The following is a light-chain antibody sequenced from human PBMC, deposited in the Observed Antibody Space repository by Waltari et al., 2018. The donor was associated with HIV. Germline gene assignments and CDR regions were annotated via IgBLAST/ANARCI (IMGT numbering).Light chain of an antibody. V-gene: IGKV4-1*01. CDR1: QTIFYSSNNKTY. J-gene: IGKJ2*01. Sequence: DIVMTQSQDYLAVTLGERATINGKASQTIFYSSNNKTYLAWYQQKPGQSPKLIISRASTREFGVPDRFSGSGSGTDFTLTISSLQAEDVAVYYCQQFYRTPYTFGQGTRLEFK. CDR3: QQFYRTPYT. CDR2: RAS.